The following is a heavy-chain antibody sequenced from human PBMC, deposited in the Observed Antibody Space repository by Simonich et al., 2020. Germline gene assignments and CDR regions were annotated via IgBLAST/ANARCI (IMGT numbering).Heavy chain of an antibody. Sequence: QLQLQESGPGLVKPSETLSLNCTVSGGSISSSSVYWGWIRQPPGKGLGWIGSIYYRGSTYDNPSLKSRVTISVDTSKNQFSLKLSSVTAADTAVYYCARHAGFAFDIWGQGTMVTVSS. J-gene: IGHJ3*02. CDR2: IYYRGST. D-gene: IGHD6-13*01. CDR1: GGSISSSSVY. V-gene: IGHV4-39*01. CDR3: ARHAGFAFDI.